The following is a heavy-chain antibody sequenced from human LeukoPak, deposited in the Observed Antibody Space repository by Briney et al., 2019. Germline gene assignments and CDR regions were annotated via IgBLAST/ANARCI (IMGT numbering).Heavy chain of an antibody. CDR1: GASISNSRDY. J-gene: IGHJ4*02. CDR3: ARHVEIAVAGPIEY. D-gene: IGHD6-19*01. V-gene: IGHV4-39*01. Sequence: PSETLSLTCTVSGASISNSRDYWGWIRQPPGKGLEWIGSIFFSGSTYYNPSLKSRAAISVDSSKNQFSLKLSSVTAADTAFYYCARHVEIAVAGPIEYRGQGTLVPVSS. CDR2: IFFSGST.